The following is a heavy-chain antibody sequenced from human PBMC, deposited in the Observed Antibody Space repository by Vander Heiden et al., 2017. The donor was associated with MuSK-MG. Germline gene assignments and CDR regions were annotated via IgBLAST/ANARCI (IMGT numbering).Heavy chain of an antibody. CDR2: IYYTGSI. Sequence: QVQLQESGPGLVKPSETLSLTCTVSGRSITSYYWSWIRQPPGKGLEWIGYIYYTGSIRYNPSLQSRVTISVDPSKNKFSLRLSSVTAADTAVYYCARLIYGDFAYSFDYWGQGTLVTVSS. CDR1: GRSITSYY. V-gene: IGHV4-59*01. CDR3: ARLIYGDFAYSFDY. J-gene: IGHJ4*02. D-gene: IGHD4-17*01.